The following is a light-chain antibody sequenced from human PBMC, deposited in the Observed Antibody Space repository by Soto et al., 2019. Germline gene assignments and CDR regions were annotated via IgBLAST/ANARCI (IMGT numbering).Light chain of an antibody. V-gene: IGKV3-20*01. Sequence: EIVFTQSPGTLSLSPGDRATLSCRTSQSLSVSYRAWYQQRPGQAPRLLIYGTSTRATGIPDRVSGGGSGTDFTLTISRLEPEDFAVYYCQQYGYSPITFGQGTRLEIK. CDR1: QSLSVSY. CDR3: QQYGYSPIT. J-gene: IGKJ5*01. CDR2: GTS.